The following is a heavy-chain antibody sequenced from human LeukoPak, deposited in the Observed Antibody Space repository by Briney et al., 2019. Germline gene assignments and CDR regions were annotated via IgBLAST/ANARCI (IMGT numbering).Heavy chain of an antibody. CDR3: ARDAQLAGWGVLDI. CDR2: IVPIFGTA. Sequence: ASVTVSCKASGGTFSSYAISWVRQAPGQGLEWMGGIVPIFGTANYAQKFQGRVTITMDESTSTAYMELGSRRSKDTAVYFCARDAQLAGWGVLDIWAKGTRVTVSS. J-gene: IGHJ3*02. D-gene: IGHD6-6*01. CDR1: GGTFSSYA. V-gene: IGHV1-69*05.